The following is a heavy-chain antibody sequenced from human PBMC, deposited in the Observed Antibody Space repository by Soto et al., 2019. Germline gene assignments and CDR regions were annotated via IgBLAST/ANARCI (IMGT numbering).Heavy chain of an antibody. Sequence: SETLSLTCTVSAGSISSGGYYWSWIRQHPGKGLEWIGHIFSTGSTYYNPSLKSRVTMSVDTSKNQFSLKLNSVTAADTSMYYCAREYYDSSGYYYVDHWGQGALVTVSS. CDR3: AREYYDSSGYYYVDH. V-gene: IGHV4-31*03. D-gene: IGHD3-22*01. CDR1: AGSISSGGYY. J-gene: IGHJ4*02. CDR2: IFSTGST.